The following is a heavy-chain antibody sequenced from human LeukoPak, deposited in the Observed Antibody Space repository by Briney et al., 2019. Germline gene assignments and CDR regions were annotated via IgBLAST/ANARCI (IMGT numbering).Heavy chain of an antibody. D-gene: IGHD3-10*01. CDR2: INYRGNT. CDR1: GGSISSSSYY. V-gene: IGHV4-39*01. Sequence: SETLSLTCTVSGGSISSSSYYWGWIRQPPGKGLDWIGIINYRGNTYYNPSLKSRVTISVDTSKNQFSLKLSSVTAADTAVYYCARRLVRGVNNYYYYYMDVWGKGTTVTVSS. J-gene: IGHJ6*03. CDR3: ARRLVRGVNNYYYYYMDV.